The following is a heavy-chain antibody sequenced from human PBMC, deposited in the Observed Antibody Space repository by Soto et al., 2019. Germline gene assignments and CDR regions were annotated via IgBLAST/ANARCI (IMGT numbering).Heavy chain of an antibody. V-gene: IGHV3-7*01. CDR1: GFTFNRYW. Sequence: PGGSLRLSCVASGFTFNRYWMSWVRQAPGKGPEWVANIKQVGSEQYYVDSVKDRFTISRDNAKNSLFLQMNSLRAEDTAVYYCARGTCSSATCYAVFFDPWGQGTLVTVSS. CDR3: ARGTCSSATCYAVFFDP. J-gene: IGHJ5*02. CDR2: IKQVGSEQ. D-gene: IGHD2-2*01.